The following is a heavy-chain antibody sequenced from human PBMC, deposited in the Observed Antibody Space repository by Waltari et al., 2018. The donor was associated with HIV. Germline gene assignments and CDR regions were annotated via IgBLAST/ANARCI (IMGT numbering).Heavy chain of an antibody. CDR3: ARGGTYYYDSSGYCPPDY. Sequence: QVQLQESGPGLVKPSQTLSLTCTVSGGSISSGGYYWSWIRQHPGKGLEWLGYIYYLWSTYYNPTLKSRVTISVDTTKNQFSLNISAVTAADTAVYYCARGGTYYYDSSGYCPPDYWGQGTLVTVAS. CDR1: GGSISSGGYY. CDR2: IYYLWST. D-gene: IGHD3-22*01. V-gene: IGHV4-31*03. J-gene: IGHJ4*02.